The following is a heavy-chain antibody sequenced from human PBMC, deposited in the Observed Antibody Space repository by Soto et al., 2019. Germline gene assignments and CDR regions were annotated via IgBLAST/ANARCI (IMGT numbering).Heavy chain of an antibody. V-gene: IGHV3-30-3*01. Sequence: QVQLVESGGGVVQPGRSLRLSCAASGFTFSSYAMHWVRQAPGKGLEWVAVISYDGSNKYYADSVKGRFTISRDNSKNTLYLQMNSLRAEDTAVYYCARESEGVIAIPPFGMDVWGQGTTVTVSS. D-gene: IGHD2-21*01. CDR2: ISYDGSNK. CDR3: ARESEGVIAIPPFGMDV. J-gene: IGHJ6*02. CDR1: GFTFSSYA.